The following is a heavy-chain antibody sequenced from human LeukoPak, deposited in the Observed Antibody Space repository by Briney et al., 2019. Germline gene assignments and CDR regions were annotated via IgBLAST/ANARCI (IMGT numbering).Heavy chain of an antibody. D-gene: IGHD1-7*01. J-gene: IGHJ4*02. CDR2: IYPGDSDT. CDR3: ARSPEELPDY. Sequence: GESLQIPCKGSGYSFTSCWIGWVRQMPGKGLEWMGIIYPGDSDTRYSPSFQGQVTISADKSISTAYLQWSSLRASDTAMYYCARSPEELPDYWGQGTLVTVSS. CDR1: GYSFTSCW. V-gene: IGHV5-51*01.